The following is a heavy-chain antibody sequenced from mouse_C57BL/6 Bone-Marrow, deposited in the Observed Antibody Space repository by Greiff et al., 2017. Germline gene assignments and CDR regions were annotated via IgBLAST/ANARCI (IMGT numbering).Heavy chain of an antibody. D-gene: IGHD2-1*01. CDR1: GFNIKDDY. Sequence: VQLQQSGAELVRPGASVKLSCTASGFNIKDDYIHWVKQRPEQGLEWIGWIDPEIGDTEYAPKFQGKATITSDTSSNTASLQLSSLTSEDTAVYYCSSFDGKYFDFWGQGTPLTVAS. J-gene: IGHJ2*01. CDR3: SSFDGKYFDF. V-gene: IGHV14-4*01. CDR2: IDPEIGDT.